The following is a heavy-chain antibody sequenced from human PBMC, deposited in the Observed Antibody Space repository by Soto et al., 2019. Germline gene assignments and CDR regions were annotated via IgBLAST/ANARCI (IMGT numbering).Heavy chain of an antibody. CDR1: GFPFSTFE. CDR3: VKGGWLDF. J-gene: IGHJ5*01. D-gene: IGHD3-16*01. V-gene: IGHV3-23*01. Sequence: EVQLLESGGGLVQPGGSLRLSCAASGFPFSTFEMSWVLQAPGGGLEWVSFISDDGSRTYYADAVKGRFTISRDNSKHTLYLQMNSLTAEDTAVYACVKGGWLDFWGQGSPVTVSS. CDR2: ISDDGSRT.